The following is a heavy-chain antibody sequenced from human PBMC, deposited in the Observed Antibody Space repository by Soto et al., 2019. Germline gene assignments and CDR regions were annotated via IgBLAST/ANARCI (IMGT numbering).Heavy chain of an antibody. CDR2: INTSDGNT. CDR1: GYTFSTYY. Sequence: PSVKVSCKASGYTFSTYYMHWVRQAPGQGYEWMGRINTSDGNTNYAQTLQGRVTLTTDTSTSTAYMELRSLRSNDTAIYYCAMVDVYVTPSPQDVWGQGTTVTVSS. D-gene: IGHD3-16*01. V-gene: IGHV1-18*04. J-gene: IGHJ6*02. CDR3: AMVDVYVTPSPQDV.